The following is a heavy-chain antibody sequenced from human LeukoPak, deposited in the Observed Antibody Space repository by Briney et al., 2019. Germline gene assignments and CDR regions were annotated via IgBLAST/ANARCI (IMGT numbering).Heavy chain of an antibody. J-gene: IGHJ4*02. CDR3: AAGGHYYGSGSPAVDH. CDR2: ISAYNGDK. V-gene: IGHV1-18*01. Sequence: GASVKVSCKASGYTFTSYGITWVRQAPGQGLEWMGWISAYNGDKNYGQKFQGRVTMTTDTFTTTGYMELRSLRLDDTAIYFCAAGGHYYGSGSPAVDHWGQGTLVTVSS. CDR1: GYTFTSYG. D-gene: IGHD3-10*01.